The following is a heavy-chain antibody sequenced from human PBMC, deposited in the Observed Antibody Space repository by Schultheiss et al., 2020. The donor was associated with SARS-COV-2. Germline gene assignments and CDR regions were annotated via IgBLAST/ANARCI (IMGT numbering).Heavy chain of an antibody. D-gene: IGHD3-10*01. CDR3: ARQSMVRLGNWFDP. CDR2: INHSGST. Sequence: SETLSLTCAVYGGSFSGYYWSWIRQPPGKGLEWIGEINHSGSTNYNPSLKSRVTISVDTSKNQFSLKLSSVTAADTAVYYCARQSMVRLGNWFDPWGQGTLVTVSS. CDR1: GGSFSGYY. J-gene: IGHJ5*02. V-gene: IGHV4-34*01.